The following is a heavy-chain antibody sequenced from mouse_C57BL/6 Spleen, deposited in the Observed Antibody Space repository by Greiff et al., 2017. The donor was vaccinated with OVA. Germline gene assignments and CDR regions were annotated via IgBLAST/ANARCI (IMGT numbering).Heavy chain of an antibody. J-gene: IGHJ2*01. Sequence: QVQLQQPGAELVKPGASVKLSCKASGYTFTSYWMQWVKQRPGQGLEWIGEIDPSDSYTNYHQKFKGKATLTVDTSSSTAYMQLSSLTSEDSAVYYCARRDSYFDYWGQGTTLTVSS. CDR3: ARRDSYFDY. CDR1: GYTFTSYW. V-gene: IGHV1-50*01. CDR2: IDPSDSYT.